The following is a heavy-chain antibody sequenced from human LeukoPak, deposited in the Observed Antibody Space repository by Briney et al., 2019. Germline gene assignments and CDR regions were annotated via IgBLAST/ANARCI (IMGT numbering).Heavy chain of an antibody. CDR2: INHSGST. Sequence: SETLSLTCAVYGGSFSGYYWSWIRQPPGKGLEWIGEINHSGSTNYNPSLKSRVTISVDTSKNQFSLKLSSVTAADTAVYYCARLGPLQPPYFDYWGQGTLVTVSS. CDR1: GGSFSGYY. V-gene: IGHV4-34*01. CDR3: ARLGPLQPPYFDY. J-gene: IGHJ4*02. D-gene: IGHD4-11*01.